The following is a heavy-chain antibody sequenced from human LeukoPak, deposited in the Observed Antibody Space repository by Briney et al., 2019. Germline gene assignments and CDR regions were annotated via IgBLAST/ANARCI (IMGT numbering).Heavy chain of an antibody. CDR1: GGSFSGYY. CDR2: INHSGST. Sequence: SETLSLTCAVYGGSFSGYYWSWIRQPPGKGLEWIGEINHSGSTNYNPSLKSRVTISVDTSKNQFSLKLSSVTAADTAVYYCARTSYGSGSYSDYWGQETLVTVSS. CDR3: ARTSYGSGSYSDY. D-gene: IGHD3-10*01. J-gene: IGHJ4*02. V-gene: IGHV4-34*01.